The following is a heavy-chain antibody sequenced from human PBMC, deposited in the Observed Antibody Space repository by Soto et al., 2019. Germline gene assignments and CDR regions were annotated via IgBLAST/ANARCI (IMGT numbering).Heavy chain of an antibody. CDR1: GDTVSTNSAS. D-gene: IGHD1-26*01. CDR3: ERAEEYSGIHFDF. V-gene: IGHV6-1*01. CDR2: TYYRSKWYN. Sequence: SQTLSLTCAISGDTVSTNSASWNWIRQSPSRGLEWLGRTYYRSKWYNDYAVSVQSRITINPDTSKNQFSLQLNSVTPEDTAVYFCERAEEYSGIHFDFWGQGTLVTVSA. J-gene: IGHJ4*02.